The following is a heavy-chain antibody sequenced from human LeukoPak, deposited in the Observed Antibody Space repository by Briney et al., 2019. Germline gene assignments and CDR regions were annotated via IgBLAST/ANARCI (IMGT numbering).Heavy chain of an antibody. Sequence: SETLSLTCTVSGGSITSYYWSWIRQPPGKGLEWIGYIYYSGSTNYNPSLKSRLTISVDTSKTQFSLRLSSVTAADTAVYYCARQSGWADAFDIWGQGTMVTVSS. CDR3: ARQSGWADAFDI. V-gene: IGHV4-59*08. CDR1: GGSITSYY. CDR2: IYYSGST. J-gene: IGHJ3*02. D-gene: IGHD6-19*01.